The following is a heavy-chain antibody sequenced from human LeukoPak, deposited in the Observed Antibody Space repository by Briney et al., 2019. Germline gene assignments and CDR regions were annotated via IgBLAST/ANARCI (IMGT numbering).Heavy chain of an antibody. CDR3: ARGIRD. Sequence: GGSLTLSCAASGFTFSSYDMHWPRQATGKGLEWVAVISYDGSNKYYADSVKGRFTISRDNSKNTLYLQMNSLRAEDTAVYYCARGIRDWGQGTLVTVSS. CDR2: ISYDGSNK. V-gene: IGHV3-30-3*01. J-gene: IGHJ4*02. CDR1: GFTFSSYD. D-gene: IGHD2-21*01.